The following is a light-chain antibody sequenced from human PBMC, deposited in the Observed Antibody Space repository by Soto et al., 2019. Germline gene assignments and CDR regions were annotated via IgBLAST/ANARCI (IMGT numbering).Light chain of an antibody. CDR3: TSYTSRVTVI. Sequence: QSALTQPASVSGSPGQSITISCTGTSSDVGAYDYVSWYQQHPGKAPKLIIYDVSDRPSGVSNRFSGSKSGDTASLTISGLQAEDEAAYYCTSYTSRVTVIFGGGTKLTVL. J-gene: IGLJ2*01. CDR1: SSDVGAYDY. V-gene: IGLV2-14*03. CDR2: DVS.